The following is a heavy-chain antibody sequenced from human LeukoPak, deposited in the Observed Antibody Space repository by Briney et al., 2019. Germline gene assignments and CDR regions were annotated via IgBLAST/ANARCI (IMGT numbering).Heavy chain of an antibody. D-gene: IGHD6-6*01. CDR3: ARDFSSSSTVYYYYYMDV. Sequence: SETLSLTCAVYGGSFSGYYWSWIRQPPGKGLEWIGEINHSGSTNYNPSLKSRVTISVDTAKNQFSLKLSSVTAADTAIYYCARDFSSSSTVYYYYYMDVWGKGTTVTVSS. J-gene: IGHJ6*03. CDR2: INHSGST. CDR1: GGSFSGYY. V-gene: IGHV4-34*01.